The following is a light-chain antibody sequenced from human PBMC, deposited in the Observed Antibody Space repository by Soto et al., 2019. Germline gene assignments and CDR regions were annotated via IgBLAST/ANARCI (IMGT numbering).Light chain of an antibody. Sequence: AIRMTQSPSSFSASTGDRVTITCRASQGISSYLAWYQQKPGKAPKLLIYAASTLQSGVPSRFSGSGSGIDFTLTISCLQSEDFATYYCQQYYSYPQVTFGPGTKVDIK. CDR2: AAS. V-gene: IGKV1-8*01. CDR3: QQYYSYPQVT. J-gene: IGKJ3*01. CDR1: QGISSY.